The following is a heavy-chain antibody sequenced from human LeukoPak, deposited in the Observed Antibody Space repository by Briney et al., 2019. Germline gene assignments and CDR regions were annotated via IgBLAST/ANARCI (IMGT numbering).Heavy chain of an antibody. D-gene: IGHD6-19*01. CDR1: GYTFTGYY. J-gene: IGHJ4*02. V-gene: IGHV1-2*04. CDR3: AREISGTVVGPNDC. CDR2: INPNSGGT. Sequence: GASVKVSCKASGYTFTGYYMHWVRQAPGQGLEWMGWINPNSGGTNYAQKFQGWVTMTRDTSISTAYMELSRLRSDDTAVYYCAREISGTVVGPNDCWGQGTLVTVSS.